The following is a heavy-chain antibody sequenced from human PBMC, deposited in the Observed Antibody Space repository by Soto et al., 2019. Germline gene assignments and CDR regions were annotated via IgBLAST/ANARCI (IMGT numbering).Heavy chain of an antibody. V-gene: IGHV1-18*01. CDR3: ARVHIVVVIASVVDY. D-gene: IGHD2-21*01. CDR1: GYTFTSYG. CDR2: ISASNGNT. J-gene: IGHJ4*02. Sequence: QVQLVQSGAEVKKPGASVKVSCKASGYTFTSYGISWVRQAPGQGLEWMGWISASNGNTNYAQKLQGRVTITTDTSTSTAYMELRSLRSDDTAVYYCARVHIVVVIASVVDYWGQGTLVTVSS.